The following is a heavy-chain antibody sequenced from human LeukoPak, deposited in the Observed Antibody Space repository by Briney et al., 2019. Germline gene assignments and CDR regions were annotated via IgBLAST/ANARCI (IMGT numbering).Heavy chain of an antibody. CDR1: GGSFSGYY. D-gene: IGHD3-3*01. V-gene: IGHV4-34*01. CDR3: ARVAGENEYDSSLDY. J-gene: IGHJ4*02. Sequence: PSETLSLTCAVYGGSFSGYYWSWIRQPPGKGLEWIGEINHSGSTNYNPSLKSRVTISVDTSKNQFSLKLSSVTAADTAVYYCARVAGENEYDSSLDYWGQGTLVTVSS. CDR2: INHSGST.